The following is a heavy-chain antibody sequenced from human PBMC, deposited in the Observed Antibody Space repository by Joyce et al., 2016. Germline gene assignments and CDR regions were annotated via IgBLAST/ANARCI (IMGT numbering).Heavy chain of an antibody. V-gene: IGHV4-59*01. CDR2: ICYSGST. D-gene: IGHD2-2*01. J-gene: IGHJ3*02. CDR1: GGSISSYY. CDR3: ARYWSSTSCHRLDAFDI. Sequence: QVQLQESGPGLVKPSETLSLTCTVSGGSISSYYWRWIRQPPWKGLEWIGYICYSGSTSYNPSLKSRVTISVDTSKNHFSLKLSSVTAADTAVYFCARYWSSTSCHRLDAFDIWGQGTMVTVSS.